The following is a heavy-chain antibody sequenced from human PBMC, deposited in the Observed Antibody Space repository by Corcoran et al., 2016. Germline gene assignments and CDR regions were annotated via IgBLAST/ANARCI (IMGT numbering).Heavy chain of an antibody. CDR1: GFTFSSYG. V-gene: IGHV3-30*18. D-gene: IGHD3-10*01. CDR2: ISYDGSNK. Sequence: QVQLVESGGGVVQPGRSLRLSCAASGFTFSSYGMHWVRQAPGKGLEWVAVISYDGSNKYYADSVKGRFTISRDNSKNTLYLQMNSLRAEDTAVDYWAKEGERFGGNNWFYPWGEGTRVTVSS. CDR3: AKEGERFGGNNWFYP. J-gene: IGHJ5*02.